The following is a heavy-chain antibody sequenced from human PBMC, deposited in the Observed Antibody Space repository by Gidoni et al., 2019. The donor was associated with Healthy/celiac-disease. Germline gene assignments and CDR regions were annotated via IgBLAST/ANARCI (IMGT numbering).Heavy chain of an antibody. Sequence: QVQLVQSGAEVKKPGSSVTVSCKASGGTVSSYALSWVRQAPGQGLEWMGGIIPIFVTANYAQKVQGRVTITADESTSTAYMELSSLRSEDTAVYYCARSYCGGDCYFAPIRFDYWGQGTLVTVSS. CDR1: GGTVSSYA. CDR3: ARSYCGGDCYFAPIRFDY. D-gene: IGHD2-21*02. J-gene: IGHJ4*02. V-gene: IGHV1-69*01. CDR2: IIPIFVTA.